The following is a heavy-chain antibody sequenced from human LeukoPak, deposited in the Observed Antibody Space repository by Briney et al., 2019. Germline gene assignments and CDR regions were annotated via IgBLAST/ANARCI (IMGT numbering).Heavy chain of an antibody. CDR2: INPNSGGT. Sequence: ASVKVSCKASGYTFTGYYMHWVRQAPGQGLEWMGWINPNSGGTNYAQKFQGRVTMTRDTSISTAYMELSRLRSDDTAVYYCARGVIAPYYYYYMDVWGKGTTVTISS. CDR3: ARGVIAPYYYYYMDV. D-gene: IGHD6-13*01. V-gene: IGHV1-2*02. CDR1: GYTFTGYY. J-gene: IGHJ6*03.